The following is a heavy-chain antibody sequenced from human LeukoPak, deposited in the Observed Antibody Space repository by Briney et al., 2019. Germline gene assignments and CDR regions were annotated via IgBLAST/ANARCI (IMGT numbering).Heavy chain of an antibody. Sequence: GRSLRLSCAASGFTFSSYGMPWVRQAPGKGLEWVAVIWYVGSNKYYADSVKGRFTISRDNSKNTLYLQMNSLRAEDTPVYYCATPTLQLGAYYYGMDVWSQGTTVTASS. CDR1: GFTFSSYG. V-gene: IGHV3-33*01. J-gene: IGHJ6*02. CDR2: IWYVGSNK. D-gene: IGHD6-6*01. CDR3: ATPTLQLGAYYYGMDV.